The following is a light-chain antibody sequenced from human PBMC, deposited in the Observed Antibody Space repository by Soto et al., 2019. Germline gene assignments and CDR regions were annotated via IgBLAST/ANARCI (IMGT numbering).Light chain of an antibody. Sequence: DIQMTQSPSSLSASVGDRVTITCRASQSITTYLNWYRQRPGKAPKLLIYAASSLQSGVPSRFSGSGSETEFTLSINSLQPEDFATYFCQQIYSAPLTFGGGTKV. J-gene: IGKJ4*01. CDR3: QQIYSAPLT. V-gene: IGKV1-39*01. CDR2: AAS. CDR1: QSITTY.